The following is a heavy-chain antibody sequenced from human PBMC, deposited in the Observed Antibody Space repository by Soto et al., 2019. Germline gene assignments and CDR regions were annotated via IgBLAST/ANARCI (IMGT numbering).Heavy chain of an antibody. D-gene: IGHD3-9*01. V-gene: IGHV1-69*13. CDR3: ARDLVSLPNYYYYGMDV. CDR2: IIPIFGTA. Sequence: ASVKVSCKASGGTFSSYAISWVRQAPGQGLEWMGGIIPIFGTANYAQKFQGRVTITADESTSTAYMELSSLRSEDTAVYYCARDLVSLPNYYYYGMDVWGQGTTVTVSS. J-gene: IGHJ6*02. CDR1: GGTFSSYA.